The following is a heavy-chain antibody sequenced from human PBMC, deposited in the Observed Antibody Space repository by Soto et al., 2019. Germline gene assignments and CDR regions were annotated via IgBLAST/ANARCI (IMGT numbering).Heavy chain of an antibody. V-gene: IGHV1-2*04. CDR2: INPNSGGT. CDR3: ARGPSWGIGAFDI. CDR1: GYTFTGYY. Sequence: ASVKVSCKASGYTFTGYYMHWVRQAPGQGLEWMGWINPNSGGTNYAQKFQGWVTMTRDTSISTAYMELSRLRSDDTAVYYCARGPSWGIGAFDIWGQGTMVTVSS. J-gene: IGHJ3*02. D-gene: IGHD7-27*01.